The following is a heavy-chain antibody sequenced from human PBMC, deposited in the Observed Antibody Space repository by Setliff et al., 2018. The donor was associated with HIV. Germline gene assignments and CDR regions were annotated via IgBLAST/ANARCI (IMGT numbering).Heavy chain of an antibody. Sequence: SVKVSCKASGGTFSSYAISWVRQAPGQGLEWMGGIIPILGIANYAQKFQGRVTITADKSTSTAYMELSGLRSEDTAVYYCAGDHGSGGYWGQGTLVTVSS. V-gene: IGHV1-69*10. CDR3: AGDHGSGGY. D-gene: IGHD6-19*01. CDR2: IIPILGIA. J-gene: IGHJ4*02. CDR1: GGTFSSYA.